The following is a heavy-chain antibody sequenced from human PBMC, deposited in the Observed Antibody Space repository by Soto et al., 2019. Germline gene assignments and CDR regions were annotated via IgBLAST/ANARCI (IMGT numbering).Heavy chain of an antibody. J-gene: IGHJ4*02. CDR1: GFSFNTFG. V-gene: IGHV3-30*18. CDR2: ISDDGRNK. Sequence: QVQLVESGGGVVQPGRSLRLSCAASGFSFNTFGIHWVRQAPGKGLEWVALISDDGRNKYFADSVKRRFTISRDNSNNTLYLQMNSLRAEDTAVYYCAKDWGHGDYVFDNWGQGTLVIVSS. CDR3: AKDWGHGDYVFDN. D-gene: IGHD4-17*01.